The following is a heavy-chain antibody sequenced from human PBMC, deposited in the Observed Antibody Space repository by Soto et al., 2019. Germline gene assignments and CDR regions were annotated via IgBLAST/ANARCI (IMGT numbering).Heavy chain of an antibody. Sequence: GGSLRLSCAASGFTFSSYAMHWVRQAPGKGLEWVAVISYDGSNKYYADSVKGRFTISRDNSKNTLYLQMNSLRAEDTAVYYCARDVSDVLLWFGESSYFDYWGQGTLVTVSS. D-gene: IGHD3-10*01. CDR1: GFTFSSYA. CDR3: ARDVSDVLLWFGESSYFDY. V-gene: IGHV3-30-3*01. CDR2: ISYDGSNK. J-gene: IGHJ4*02.